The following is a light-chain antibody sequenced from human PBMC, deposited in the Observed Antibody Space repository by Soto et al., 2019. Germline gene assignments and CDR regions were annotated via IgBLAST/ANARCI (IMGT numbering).Light chain of an antibody. CDR1: QSVSSN. CDR2: GAS. Sequence: TLSVSPGERATLSCRASQSVSSNLAWYQQKPGQAPRLLIYGASTRATGIPARFSGSGSGTEFTLTISSLQSEDFAVYYCQQYNNWPFTFGPGTKVDIK. CDR3: QQYNNWPFT. V-gene: IGKV3-15*01. J-gene: IGKJ3*01.